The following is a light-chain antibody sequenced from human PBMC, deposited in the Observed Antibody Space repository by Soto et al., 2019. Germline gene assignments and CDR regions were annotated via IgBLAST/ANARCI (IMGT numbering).Light chain of an antibody. CDR1: SGDLGGYNY. CDR2: DVG. J-gene: IGLJ1*01. V-gene: IGLV2-14*03. CDR3: SSYTTSTTEV. Sequence: QSALTQPASVSGSPGQSIAISCTGTSGDLGGYNYVSWYQQHSGKAPKLIIYDVGSRPSGVSDRLSGSKSGNTASLTISGLQADDEADYYCSSYTTSTTEVFGTGTKLTVL.